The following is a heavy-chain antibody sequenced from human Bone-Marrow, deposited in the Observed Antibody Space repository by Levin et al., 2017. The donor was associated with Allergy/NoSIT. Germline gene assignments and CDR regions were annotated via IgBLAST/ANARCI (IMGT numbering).Heavy chain of an antibody. D-gene: IGHD3-9*01. CDR3: AGSPGFYLGLDY. J-gene: IGHJ4*02. CDR2: IHYTGKT. CDR1: GGSMNDYY. Sequence: SETLSLTCTVPGGSMNDYYWNWIRQPPGKGLGWIGYIHYTGKTNYNPSLESRVTISVDTSKTQFSLQLRSVTSADTAVYYCAGSPGFYLGLDYWGQGALVPVSS. V-gene: IGHV4-59*01.